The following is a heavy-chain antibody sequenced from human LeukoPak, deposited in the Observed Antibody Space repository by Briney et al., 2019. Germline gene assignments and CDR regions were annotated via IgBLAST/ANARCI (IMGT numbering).Heavy chain of an antibody. J-gene: IGHJ4*02. Sequence: GGSLRLSCAASGFTFSSYGMHWVRQAPGKGLEWVAVVWYDGSNKYYADSVKGRFTISRDNSKNTLYLQMNSLRAEDTAVYYCARDGFGEMGYFDYWGQGTLVTVSS. V-gene: IGHV3-33*01. CDR1: GFTFSSYG. D-gene: IGHD3-10*01. CDR2: VWYDGSNK. CDR3: ARDGFGEMGYFDY.